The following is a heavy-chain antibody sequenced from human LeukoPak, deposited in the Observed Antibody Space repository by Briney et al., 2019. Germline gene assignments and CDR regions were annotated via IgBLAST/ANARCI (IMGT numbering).Heavy chain of an antibody. D-gene: IGHD6-6*01. CDR1: GYSIRSGYH. CDR2: IYQSGST. Sequence: SETLSLTCSVSGYSIRSGYHWAWFRQAPGKGLEWMGSIYQSGSTYDNLSLKSRVTLSVDTSRNQFSLKLRSVTAADTAVYYCASLSSEFSEYSDSSRNWFDPWGQGTLVTVSS. V-gene: IGHV4-38-2*02. CDR3: ASLSSEFSEYSDSSRNWFDP. J-gene: IGHJ5*02.